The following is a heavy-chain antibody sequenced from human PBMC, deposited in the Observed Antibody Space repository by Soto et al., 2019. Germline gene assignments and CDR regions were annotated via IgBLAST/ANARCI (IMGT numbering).Heavy chain of an antibody. D-gene: IGHD4-17*01. V-gene: IGHV4-59*01. CDR2: IYYSGST. Sequence: SETLSLTCTVSGGSISSYYWSWIRQPPGKGLEWIGYIYYSGSTNYNPSLKSRVTISVDTSKNQFSLKLSSVTAADTAVYYCARVGGYGDTDYWGQGTLVTVSS. CDR3: ARVGGYGDTDY. J-gene: IGHJ4*02. CDR1: GGSISSYY.